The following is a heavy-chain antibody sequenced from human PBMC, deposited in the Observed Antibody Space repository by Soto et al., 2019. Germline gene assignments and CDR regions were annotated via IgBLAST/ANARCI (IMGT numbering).Heavy chain of an antibody. Sequence: PSETLSLTCTVSCGSISSYYWSWIRQPPGKGLEWIGYIYYSGSTNYNPSLKSRVTISVDTSKNQFSLKLSSVTAADTAVYYCASGGYSSGHDYWGQGTLVTVSS. CDR1: CGSISSYY. J-gene: IGHJ4*02. CDR3: ASGGYSSGHDY. CDR2: IYYSGST. D-gene: IGHD6-19*01. V-gene: IGHV4-59*01.